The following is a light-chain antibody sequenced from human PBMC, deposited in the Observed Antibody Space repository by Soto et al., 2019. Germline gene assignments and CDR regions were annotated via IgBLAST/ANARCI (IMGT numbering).Light chain of an antibody. Sequence: IVLTQSPATLSLSPGERATLSCRASQSVSSSLAWYQQKPGQAPRLLIYDASNRAAGIPGRFSASGSGTDFSLTISSLEPEDFVVYYCQQHSNWPITFGQGTRLDI. J-gene: IGKJ5*01. V-gene: IGKV3-11*01. CDR1: QSVSSS. CDR2: DAS. CDR3: QQHSNWPIT.